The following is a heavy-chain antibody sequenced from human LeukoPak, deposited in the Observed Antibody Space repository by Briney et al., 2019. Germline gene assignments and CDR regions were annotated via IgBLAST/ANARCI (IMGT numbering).Heavy chain of an antibody. CDR2: FSHDSSST. D-gene: IGHD2-8*01. CDR3: TRPKWGLHYFDY. V-gene: IGHV3-30-3*01. Sequence: GGSLRLSCAASGFTVSNSGIHWVRQAPGKGLEWVAVFSHDSSSTYYADSVKGRFTISRDNSKNTLHLQMNSLRADDTAVYYCTRPKWGLHYFDYWGQGALVTVSS. J-gene: IGHJ4*02. CDR1: GFTVSNSG.